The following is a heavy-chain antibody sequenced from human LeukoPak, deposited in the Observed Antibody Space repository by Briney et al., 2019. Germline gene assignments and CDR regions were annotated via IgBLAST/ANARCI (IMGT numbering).Heavy chain of an antibody. CDR1: GGPISSYY. CDR3: ARRGHYDSSGYPFDY. J-gene: IGHJ4*02. CDR2: IYYSGST. V-gene: IGHV4-59*08. D-gene: IGHD3-22*01. Sequence: SETLSLTCTVSGGPISSYYWSWIRQPPGKGLEWIGYIYYSGSTNYNPSLKSRVTISVDTSKNQFSLKLSSVTAADTAVYYCARRGHYDSSGYPFDYWGQGTLVTVSS.